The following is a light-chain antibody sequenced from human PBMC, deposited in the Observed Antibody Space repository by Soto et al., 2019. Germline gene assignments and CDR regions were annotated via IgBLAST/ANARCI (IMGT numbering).Light chain of an antibody. V-gene: IGLV2-14*01. CDR3: SSYTSSLYV. CDR1: SSDVGGYNY. Sequence: QSVLTQPASVSGSPGQSITNSCTGTSSDVGGYNYVSWYQQHPGKAPKLMIYDVSNRPSGVSNRFSGSKSGNTASLTISGLQAEDEADYYCSSYTSSLYVFGTGTKVTVL. CDR2: DVS. J-gene: IGLJ1*01.